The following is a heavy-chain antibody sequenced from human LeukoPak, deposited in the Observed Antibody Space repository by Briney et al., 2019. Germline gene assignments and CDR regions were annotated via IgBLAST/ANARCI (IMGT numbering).Heavy chain of an antibody. D-gene: IGHD2-2*01. Sequence: GRSLRLSCAASGFTFSSYGMHWVRQAPGKGLEWVAVIWYDGSNKYYADSVKGRFTISKDNSKNTLYLQMSSLRAEDTAVYYCAREGVVVVPAAIRKIIDYWGQGTLVTVSS. CDR1: GFTFSSYG. V-gene: IGHV3-33*01. CDR2: IWYDGSNK. CDR3: AREGVVVVPAAIRKIIDY. J-gene: IGHJ4*02.